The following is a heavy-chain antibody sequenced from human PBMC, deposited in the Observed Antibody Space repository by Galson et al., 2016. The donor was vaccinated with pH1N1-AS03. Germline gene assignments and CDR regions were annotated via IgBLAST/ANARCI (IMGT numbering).Heavy chain of an antibody. D-gene: IGHD1/OR15-1a*01. CDR1: GFTFSKYA. CDR3: AKRTSGYLDS. J-gene: IGHJ4*02. Sequence: SLRLSCAASGFTFSKYAMTWVRQAPGKGLEWVSAITGSGGSGSSGITNYADSVKGRFTISRDNSKNNLHLQMSSVRADDTAVYYCAKRTSGYLDSWGQGTLVTVSS. V-gene: IGHV3-23*01. CDR2: ITGSGGSGSSGIT.